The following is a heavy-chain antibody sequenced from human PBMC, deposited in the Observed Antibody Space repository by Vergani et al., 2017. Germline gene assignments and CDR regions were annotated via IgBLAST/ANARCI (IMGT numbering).Heavy chain of an antibody. D-gene: IGHD3-3*02. J-gene: IGHJ6*02. CDR2: IYTSGST. CDR1: GGSISSGSYY. Sequence: QVQLQESGPGLVKPSQTLSLTCTVSGGSISSGSYYWSWIRQPAGKGLEWIGRIYTSGSTNYNPSLKRRVTISVDTSKNQFSLKLSSVTAADTAVYYCARVASIYSYYYYYGMDVWGQGTTVTVSS. CDR3: ARVASIYSYYYYYGMDV. V-gene: IGHV4-61*02.